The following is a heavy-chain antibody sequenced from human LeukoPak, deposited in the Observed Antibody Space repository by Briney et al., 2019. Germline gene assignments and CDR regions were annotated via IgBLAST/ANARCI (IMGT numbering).Heavy chain of an antibody. D-gene: IGHD4-23*01. J-gene: IGHJ4*02. CDR1: GFTFSSYA. CDR2: ISETGVGT. V-gene: IGHV3-23*01. Sequence: PGGSLRLSCAASGFTFSSYAMSWVRQVPGKGLEWVSAISETGVGTYYAGSVRGRFSISRDNSKNTLYLQMNSLRADDTAVYYCAKEVKVVNLHLNSWGQGTLVTVSS. CDR3: AKEVKVVNLHLNS.